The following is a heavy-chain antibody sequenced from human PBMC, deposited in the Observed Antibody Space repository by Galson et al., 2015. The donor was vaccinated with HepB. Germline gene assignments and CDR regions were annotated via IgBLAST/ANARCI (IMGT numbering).Heavy chain of an antibody. Sequence: SLRLSCAASGLSFSNAWMTWVRQAPGKGLEWLAYDGHSGDSYADSVKGRFTTSRDSSKNTLYLQMNSLRAEDTAVYYCVRLTLAGGFDYWGRGTLVTVSS. D-gene: IGHD6-13*01. CDR2: DGHSGDS. CDR3: VRLTLAGGFDY. V-gene: IGHV3-33*08. J-gene: IGHJ4*02. CDR1: GLSFSNAW.